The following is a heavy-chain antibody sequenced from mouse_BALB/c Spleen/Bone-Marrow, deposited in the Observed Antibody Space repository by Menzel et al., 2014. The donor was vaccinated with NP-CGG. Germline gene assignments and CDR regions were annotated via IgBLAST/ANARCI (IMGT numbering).Heavy chain of an antibody. CDR1: GYTFTNNW. CDR3: TRGSSYVGYAMDY. Sequence: QVQLQQSGAELVRPGASVKLSCKASGYTFTNNWINWVKQRPGQGLEWIGNIYPSDSYTNYNQKFKDKATLTVDKSSSTAYMQLSSPTSEDSAVYYCTRGSSYVGYAMDYWGRGTSVTVSS. D-gene: IGHD1-1*01. V-gene: IGHV1-69*02. CDR2: IYPSDSYT. J-gene: IGHJ4*01.